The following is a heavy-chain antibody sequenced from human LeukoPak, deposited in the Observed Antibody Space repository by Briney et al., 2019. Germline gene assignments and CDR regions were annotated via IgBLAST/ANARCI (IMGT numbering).Heavy chain of an antibody. CDR3: ARDRAYGDHYFDY. V-gene: IGHV4-4*07. CDR1: GGSISNYY. D-gene: IGHD4-17*01. J-gene: IGHJ4*02. CDR2: IYTSGST. Sequence: SETLSLTCTVSGGSISNYYWGWIRQPAGKGLEWIGRIYTSGSTNYNPSLKSRVTMSVDTSKNQFSLRLSSVTAADTAVYYCARDRAYGDHYFDYWGQGTLVTVSS.